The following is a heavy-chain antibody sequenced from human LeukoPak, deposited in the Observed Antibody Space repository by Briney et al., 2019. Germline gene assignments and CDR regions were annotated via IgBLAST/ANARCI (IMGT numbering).Heavy chain of an antibody. Sequence: PGGSLRLSCVASGFTFRSYAMSWVREPPGKGLEWVSGITKDGGITYYGDSVKGRFTISRDNSKNTLYLQMTRLTPEDTAIYYCAKDRGSGWPWGQGALVTVSS. CDR1: GFTFRSYA. J-gene: IGHJ4*02. V-gene: IGHV3-23*01. CDR2: ITKDGGIT. D-gene: IGHD6-19*01. CDR3: AKDRGSGWP.